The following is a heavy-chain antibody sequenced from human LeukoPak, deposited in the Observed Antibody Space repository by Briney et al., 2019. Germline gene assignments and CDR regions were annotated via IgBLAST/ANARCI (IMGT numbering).Heavy chain of an antibody. V-gene: IGHV3-7*01. D-gene: IGHD2-15*01. CDR1: GFTFSTYW. CDR3: ARPRYCSSGNCYSDY. CDR2: INQDGSDK. Sequence: GGSLRLSCAASGFTFSTYWMNWVRQAPGKGLEWVANINQDGSDKYYVDSVKGRFTISRDNAKNSLYLQMNSLRAEDTAVYYRARPRYCSSGNCYSDYWGQGALVTVSS. J-gene: IGHJ4*02.